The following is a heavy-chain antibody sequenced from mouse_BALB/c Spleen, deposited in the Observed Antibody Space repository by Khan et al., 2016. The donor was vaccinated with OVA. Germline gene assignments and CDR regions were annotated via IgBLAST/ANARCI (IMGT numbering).Heavy chain of an antibody. J-gene: IGHJ3*01. CDR2: ISSGGSYT. V-gene: IGHV5-6*01. CDR1: GFTFSTSG. Sequence: EVELVESEGHLVKPGGSLKLSCAASGFTFSTSGMSWVRQTPDKRLEWVATISSGGSYTYYPDNVKGRFTISRDNAKNTLYLQTSSLKYEETAMYYCAKLAYYYNGEMVAYWGQGTLVTVSA. D-gene: IGHD1-1*01. CDR3: AKLAYYYNGEMVAY.